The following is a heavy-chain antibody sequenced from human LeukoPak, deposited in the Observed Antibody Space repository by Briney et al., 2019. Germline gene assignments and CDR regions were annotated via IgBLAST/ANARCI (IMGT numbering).Heavy chain of an antibody. CDR2: IYSSGST. J-gene: IGHJ4*02. Sequence: SETLSLTCTVTGGSISSYYWSWIRQPAGKGLEWIGRIYSSGSTTYNPSLRSRVTMSVDTSKNQFSLKLTSVTAADTAVYFCARGDSAAVTAFRPRPYTDYWGQGTLVTVSS. CDR3: ARGDSAAVTAFRPRPYTDY. V-gene: IGHV4-4*07. CDR1: GGSISSYY. D-gene: IGHD2-21*02.